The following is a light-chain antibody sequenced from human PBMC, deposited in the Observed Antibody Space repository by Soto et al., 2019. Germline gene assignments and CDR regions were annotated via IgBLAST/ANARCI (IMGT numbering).Light chain of an antibody. CDR3: QKYTNLPPYT. Sequence: EIVMTQSPATLSVSPGERATLSCRASQSVSTNLAWYQQKPGQSPRLLIYGASSRAIGIPARFSGSGSETEFTLTISSQQSEDVGVFYCQKYTNLPPYTFGQGTNLEIK. J-gene: IGKJ2*01. CDR2: GAS. CDR1: QSVSTN. V-gene: IGKV3-15*01.